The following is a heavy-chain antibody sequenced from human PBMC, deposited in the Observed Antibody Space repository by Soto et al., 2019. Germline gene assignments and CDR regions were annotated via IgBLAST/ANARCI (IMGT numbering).Heavy chain of an antibody. Sequence: ASVKVSCKASGYTFSDYYMHWVRQAPGQGLEWMGWTNANSGGTTYAQKFQGRVTMTRDTSISTAYMELSRLSSDDTAIYYCARLQIEVAGTNWGQGTLVTVSS. J-gene: IGHJ4*02. CDR2: TNANSGGT. CDR1: GYTFSDYY. V-gene: IGHV1-2*02. CDR3: ARLQIEVAGTN. D-gene: IGHD6-19*01.